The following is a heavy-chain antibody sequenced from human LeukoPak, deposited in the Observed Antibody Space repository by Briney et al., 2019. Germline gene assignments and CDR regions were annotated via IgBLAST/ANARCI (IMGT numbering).Heavy chain of an antibody. J-gene: IGHJ4*02. CDR3: ARAVGSDWSYFDY. Sequence: GGSLRLSCAASGFTFSSYAMSWVRQAPGKGLEWVSVIYSGGSTYYADSVKGRFTISRDNSKNTLYLQMNSLRAEDTAVYYCARAVGSDWSYFDYWSQGTLVTVSS. CDR1: GFTFSSYA. V-gene: IGHV3-66*01. CDR2: IYSGGST. D-gene: IGHD6-19*01.